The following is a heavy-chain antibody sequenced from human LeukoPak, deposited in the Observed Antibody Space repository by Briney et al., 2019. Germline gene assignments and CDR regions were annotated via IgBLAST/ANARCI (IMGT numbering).Heavy chain of an antibody. CDR1: GYTVTGHY. Sequence: ASVKVSCKASGYTVTGHYLHWVRQAPGQGLEWMGWINPNSGVTNYAQKFQGRDTMTRDTSINTAYMELHSLTSDDTAMYYCAKDAYSGFSSSYNMDSWGQGTLATVSS. CDR3: AKDAYSGFSSSYNMDS. J-gene: IGHJ4*02. CDR2: INPNSGVT. V-gene: IGHV1-2*02. D-gene: IGHD5-18*01.